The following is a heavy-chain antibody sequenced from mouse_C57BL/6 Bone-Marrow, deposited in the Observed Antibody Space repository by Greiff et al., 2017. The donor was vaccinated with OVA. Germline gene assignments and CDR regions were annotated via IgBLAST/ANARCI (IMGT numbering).Heavy chain of an antibody. CDR3: ARTNGTVFAY. V-gene: IGHV2-2*01. J-gene: IGHJ3*01. Sequence: QVQLKESGPGLVQPSQSLSITCTVSGFSLTSYGVHWVRQSPGKGLEWLGVICSGGSTDYDAAFLSRMSNSKDNSKSQVFFKMNSLQADDTAIYYCARTNGTVFAYWGQGTLVTVSA. CDR2: ICSGGST. CDR1: GFSLTSYG. D-gene: IGHD4-1*01.